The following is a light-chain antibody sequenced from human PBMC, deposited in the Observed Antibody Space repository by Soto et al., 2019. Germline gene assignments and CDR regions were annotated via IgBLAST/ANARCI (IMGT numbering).Light chain of an antibody. Sequence: SALTQPASVSESPGQSITISCTGTSSVVGNYNVVSWYQHHPGRAPKVLIYEGTKRPSGVSNRFSGSTSGNVASLTISGLQAEDEANYYCCSYAGSGTYVFGTGTKVTVL. J-gene: IGLJ1*01. CDR1: SSVVGNYNV. V-gene: IGLV2-23*01. CDR3: CSYAGSGTYV. CDR2: EGT.